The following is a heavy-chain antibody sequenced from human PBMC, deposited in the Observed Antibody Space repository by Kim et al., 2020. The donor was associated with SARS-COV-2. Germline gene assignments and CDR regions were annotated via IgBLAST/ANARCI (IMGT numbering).Heavy chain of an antibody. CDR1: GYTFTGNY. Sequence: ASVKVSCKTSGYTFTGNYMHWVRQAPGQGLEWMGWINPNSGGTEYAQKFQGRVTMTRDTSISTAYMELRVLRTDDTAVYYCARDLEWVSTDYWGQGTLVT. V-gene: IGHV1-2*02. CDR2: INPNSGGT. CDR3: ARDLEWVSTDY. D-gene: IGHD3-3*01. J-gene: IGHJ4*02.